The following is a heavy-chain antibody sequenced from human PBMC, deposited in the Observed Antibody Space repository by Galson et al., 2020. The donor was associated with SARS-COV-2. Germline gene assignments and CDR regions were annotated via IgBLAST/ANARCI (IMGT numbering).Heavy chain of an antibody. CDR3: ARDPLRITMVRGVPPPWFDP. CDR2: ISSSGSTI. Sequence: GESLKISCAASGFTFSDYYMSWLRQAPGKGLEWVSYISSSGSTIYYADSVKGRFTISRDNAKNSLYLQMNSLRAEDTAVYYCARDPLRITMVRGVPPPWFDPWGQGTRVTVSS. V-gene: IGHV3-11*04. J-gene: IGHJ5*02. D-gene: IGHD3-10*01. CDR1: GFTFSDYY.